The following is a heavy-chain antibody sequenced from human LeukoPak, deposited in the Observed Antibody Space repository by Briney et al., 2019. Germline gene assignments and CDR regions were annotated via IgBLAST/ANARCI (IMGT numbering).Heavy chain of an antibody. Sequence: PGGSLRLSCAASGFTFSSYSMNWVRQAPGKGLEWVSSISSSSSYIYYADSVKGRFTISRDNAKNSLYLQMNSLRAEDTAVYYCARVAVAAAGTGYWGQGTLVTVSS. J-gene: IGHJ4*02. CDR2: ISSSSSYI. V-gene: IGHV3-21*01. CDR1: GFTFSSYS. D-gene: IGHD6-13*01. CDR3: ARVAVAAAGTGY.